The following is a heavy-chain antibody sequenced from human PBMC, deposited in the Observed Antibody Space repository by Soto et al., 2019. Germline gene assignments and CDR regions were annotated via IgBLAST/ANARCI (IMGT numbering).Heavy chain of an antibody. CDR2: MSGSGSSG. V-gene: IGHV3-11*01. CDR3: AKARIVGAAPDAFDI. Sequence: PGGSLRLSCAASGFTFSDHYMAWIRQAPGKGLEIVAHMSGSGSSGDYGDSVKGRFSIFRENSKNTLYLQMNSLRAEDTAVYYCAKARIVGAAPDAFDIWGQGTMVTVSS. J-gene: IGHJ3*02. D-gene: IGHD1-26*01. CDR1: GFTFSDHY.